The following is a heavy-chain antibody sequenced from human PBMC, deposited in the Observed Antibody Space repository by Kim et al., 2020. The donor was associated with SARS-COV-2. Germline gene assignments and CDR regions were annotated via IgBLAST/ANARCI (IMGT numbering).Heavy chain of an antibody. D-gene: IGHD2-2*01. J-gene: IGHJ4*02. CDR3: ARPSAKYYFDY. V-gene: IGHV4-39*01. Sequence: SETLSLTCTVSGGSISSSSYYWGWIRQPPGKGLEWIGSIYYSGSTYYNPSLKSRVTISVDTSKNQFSLKLSSVTAADTAVYYCARPSAKYYFDYWGQGTLVTVSS. CDR2: IYYSGST. CDR1: GGSISSSSYY.